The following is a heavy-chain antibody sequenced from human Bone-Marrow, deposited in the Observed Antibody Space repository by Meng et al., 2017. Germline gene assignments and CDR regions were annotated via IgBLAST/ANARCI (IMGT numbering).Heavy chain of an antibody. V-gene: IGHV4-34*01. CDR3: ARGPTTMAHDFDY. Sequence: QVQLQQWGAGLLKPSETLSLTCVVSGGSFSDYYWSWIRQPPGKGLEWIGEFHHSGTTNYNPSLRSRVTISVDTSKNQFSLRLTSVTAADTAVYYCARGPTTMAHDFDYWGQGTLVTVSS. J-gene: IGHJ4*02. D-gene: IGHD4-11*01. CDR2: FHHSGTT. CDR1: GGSFSDYY.